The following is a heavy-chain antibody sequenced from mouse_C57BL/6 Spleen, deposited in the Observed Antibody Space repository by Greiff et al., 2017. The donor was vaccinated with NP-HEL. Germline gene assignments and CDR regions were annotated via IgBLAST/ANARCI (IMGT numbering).Heavy chain of an antibody. V-gene: IGHV1-64*01. CDR2: IHPNSGST. CDR1: GYTFTSYW. J-gene: IGHJ1*03. Sequence: QVQLQQPGAELVKPGASVKLSCKASGYTFTSYWMHWVKQRPGQGLEWIGMIHPNSGSTNYNEKFKSKATLTVDKSSSTAYMQLSSLTSEDSAVYYCARRPIYYDSLDVWGTGTTVTVSS. CDR3: ARRPIYYDSLDV. D-gene: IGHD2-4*01.